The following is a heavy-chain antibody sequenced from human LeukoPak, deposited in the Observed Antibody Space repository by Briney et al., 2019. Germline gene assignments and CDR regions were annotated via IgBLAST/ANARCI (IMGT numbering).Heavy chain of an antibody. J-gene: IGHJ3*01. CDR1: GGTFSSYG. CDR2: SSGYNDNT. Sequence: ASVKVSCKASGGTFSSYGISWVRQAPGQGLEWMGWSSGYNDNTNYAQKFQGRVTMTTDTSTSTAYMELRSLRSDDTAVYYCARDKLNPVYLRNWGQGTMVTVSS. D-gene: IGHD5/OR15-5a*01. V-gene: IGHV1-18*01. CDR3: ARDKLNPVYLRN.